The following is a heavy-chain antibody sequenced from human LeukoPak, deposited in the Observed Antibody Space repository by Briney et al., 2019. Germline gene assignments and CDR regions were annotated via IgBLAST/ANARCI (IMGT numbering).Heavy chain of an antibody. CDR3: ASDYDILTGYYNSFWYFDL. Sequence: PSETLSLTCGVSGGSISSYYWAWIQQAPGKGLEWIGYIYYAGSTNYNPSLKSRVTMSVDMSRNQFSLRMTSVTAADTAVYYCASDYDILTGYYNSFWYFDLWGRGTLVTVSS. CDR2: IYYAGST. V-gene: IGHV4-59*01. CDR1: GGSISSYY. J-gene: IGHJ2*01. D-gene: IGHD3-9*01.